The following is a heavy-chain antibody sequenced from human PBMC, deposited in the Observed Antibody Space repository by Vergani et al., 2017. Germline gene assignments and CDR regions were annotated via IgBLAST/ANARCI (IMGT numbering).Heavy chain of an antibody. Sequence: QVQLQESGPGLVKPSQTLSLTCTVSGGSISSGGYYWSWIRQPPGQGLGWIGYIYSSGSTYYNPSLKSRVTISVDTSKNQFSLKLSSVTAADTAVYYCARGGYCSGGSCYSEQYYFDYWGQGTLVTVSS. D-gene: IGHD2-15*01. J-gene: IGHJ4*02. CDR2: IYSSGST. V-gene: IGHV4-31*03. CDR1: GGSISSGGYY. CDR3: ARGGYCSGGSCYSEQYYFDY.